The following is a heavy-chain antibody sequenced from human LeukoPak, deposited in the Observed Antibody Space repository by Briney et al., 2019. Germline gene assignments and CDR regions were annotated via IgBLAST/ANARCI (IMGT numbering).Heavy chain of an antibody. J-gene: IGHJ4*02. D-gene: IGHD1-26*01. V-gene: IGHV4-61*01. CDR1: GGSISSGTYY. Sequence: PSETLSLTCTVSGGSISSGTYYWSWIRQPPGKGLEWIGYIYYSGSTNYNPSLKSRVTISVDTSKNQFSLKLSSVTAADTAVYYCARKRVGATDFDYWGQGTLVTVSS. CDR3: ARKRVGATDFDY. CDR2: IYYSGST.